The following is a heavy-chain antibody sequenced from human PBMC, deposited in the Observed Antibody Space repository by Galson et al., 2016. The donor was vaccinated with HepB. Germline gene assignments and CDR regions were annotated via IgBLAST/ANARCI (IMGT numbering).Heavy chain of an antibody. CDR2: VYYGKT. CDR3: ARASRCILRPPPQGLHFDY. J-gene: IGHJ4*02. Sequence: ETLSLTCTVSGYTISDDYFWGWIRQPPGKGLEWIGSVYYGKTYYNPSLKSRVTVSLDTSNNQFSLKLSSVTAADAAVYSCARASRCILRPPPQGLHFDYWGQGTLVTVSS. CDR1: GYTISDDYF. V-gene: IGHV4-38-2*02. D-gene: IGHD1-14*01.